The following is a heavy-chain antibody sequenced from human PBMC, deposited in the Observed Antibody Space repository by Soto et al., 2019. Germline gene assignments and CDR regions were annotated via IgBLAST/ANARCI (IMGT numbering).Heavy chain of an antibody. CDR3: ARDPVPGYCSRTSCSNWFDP. Sequence: QVQLVQSGAEVRKPGASVKVSCKASGYTFTSYGISWVRQAPGQGLEWMGWISAYNGNTNYAQKLQGRVTMTTDTSTSTAYMELRSLRSDDTAVYYCARDPVPGYCSRTSCSNWFDPWGQGTLVTVSS. CDR1: GYTFTSYG. D-gene: IGHD2-2*01. CDR2: ISAYNGNT. V-gene: IGHV1-18*01. J-gene: IGHJ5*02.